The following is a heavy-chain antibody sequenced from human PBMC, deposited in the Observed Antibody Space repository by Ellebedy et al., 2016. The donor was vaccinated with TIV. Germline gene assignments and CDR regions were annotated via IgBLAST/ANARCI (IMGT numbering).Heavy chain of an antibody. V-gene: IGHV3-33*01. D-gene: IGHD4-17*01. Sequence: GESLKISCAASGFTFSSYGMHWVRQAPGKGLEWVAVIWYDGSNKYYADSVKGRFTISRDNSKNTLYLQMNSLRAEDTAVYYCAREGHYGERGWFDPWGQGTLVTVSS. CDR2: IWYDGSNK. CDR1: GFTFSSYG. CDR3: AREGHYGERGWFDP. J-gene: IGHJ5*02.